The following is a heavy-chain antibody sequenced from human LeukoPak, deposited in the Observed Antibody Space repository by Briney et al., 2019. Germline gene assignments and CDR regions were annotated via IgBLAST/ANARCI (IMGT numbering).Heavy chain of an antibody. CDR3: VRDSGWWRFDL. D-gene: IGHD6-13*01. Sequence: ASVKVSCKASGYTFTSYYMHWVRQAPGQGLEWMGIINPSGGSTSYAQKFQGRVTMTRDTSTSTVYMELSSLRSEDTAVYYCVRDSGWWRFDLWGQGIQVTVSS. J-gene: IGHJ4*02. CDR2: INPSGGST. V-gene: IGHV1-46*01. CDR1: GYTFTSYY.